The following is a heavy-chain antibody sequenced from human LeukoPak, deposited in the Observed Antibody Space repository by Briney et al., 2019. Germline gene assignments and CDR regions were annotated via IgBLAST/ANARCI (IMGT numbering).Heavy chain of an antibody. CDR1: GYTFTGYY. J-gene: IGHJ3*02. D-gene: IGHD3-16*02. V-gene: IGHV1-2*02. CDR2: IDPTSGGT. CDR3: ARGEMITFGGVIVISTFDI. Sequence: ASVKVSCKTSGYTFTGYYIQWVRQAPGQGLEWMGYIDPTSGGTNYAQEFQGRVTMTRDTSISTAYMELSRLTSDDTAVYYCARGEMITFGGVIVISTFDIWGQGTMVTVS.